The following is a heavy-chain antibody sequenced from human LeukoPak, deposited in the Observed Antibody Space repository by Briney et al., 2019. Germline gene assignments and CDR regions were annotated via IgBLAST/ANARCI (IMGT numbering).Heavy chain of an antibody. J-gene: IGHJ4*02. CDR2: IYYSGST. V-gene: IGHV4-31*03. CDR3: ARDNNGGIDY. Sequence: SQTLSLTCTVSGGSISSGGYYWSWIRQHPGKGLEWIGYIYYSGSTYYNPSLKSRVTISVDTSKNQFSLKLSSVTAADTAVYYCARDNNGGIDYWGQGTLVTVSS. CDR1: GGSISSGGYY. D-gene: IGHD4-23*01.